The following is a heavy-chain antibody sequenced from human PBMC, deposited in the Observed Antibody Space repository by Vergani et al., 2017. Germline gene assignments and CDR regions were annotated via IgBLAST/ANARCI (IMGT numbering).Heavy chain of an antibody. CDR1: GFTFSSYW. V-gene: IGHV3-7*01. CDR2: IKQDGSEK. CDR3: ARGQWGITMVRGPLGWFDP. D-gene: IGHD3-10*01. J-gene: IGHJ5*02. Sequence: EVQLVESGGGLVQPGGSLRLSCAASGFTFSSYWMSWVRQAPGKGLEWVANIKQDGSEKYYVDSVKGRFTISRDNAKNSLYLQMNSLRAADTAVYYCARGQWGITMVRGPLGWFDPWGQGTLVSVSS.